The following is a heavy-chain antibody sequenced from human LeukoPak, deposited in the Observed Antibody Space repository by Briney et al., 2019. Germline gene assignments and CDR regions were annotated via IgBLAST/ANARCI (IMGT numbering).Heavy chain of an antibody. J-gene: IGHJ4*02. V-gene: IGHV1-18*01. CDR1: GYTFSSYG. Sequence: GASVKVSCKASGYTFSSYGMSWVRQAPGQSLEWMGWISAYNGNTNYAQKFQDRVTMTTDTSTSTAYMELRGLRSDDTAVYYCARDHSYGGKELAYWGQGTLVTVSS. D-gene: IGHD4-23*01. CDR2: ISAYNGNT. CDR3: ARDHSYGGKELAY.